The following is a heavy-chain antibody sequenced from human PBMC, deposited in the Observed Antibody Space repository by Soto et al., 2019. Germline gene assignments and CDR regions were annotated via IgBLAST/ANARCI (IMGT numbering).Heavy chain of an antibody. J-gene: IGHJ6*03. CDR1: GFTFSSYS. V-gene: IGHV3-48*01. CDR3: ARKGGYGDDYYYYYMDV. CDR2: ISSSSSTI. Sequence: GGSLRLSCAASGFTFSSYSMNWVRQAPGKGLEWVSYISSSSSTIYYADSVKGRFTISRDNAKNSLYLQMNSLRAEDTAVYYCARKGGYGDDYYYYYMDVWGKGTTVTVSS. D-gene: IGHD4-17*01.